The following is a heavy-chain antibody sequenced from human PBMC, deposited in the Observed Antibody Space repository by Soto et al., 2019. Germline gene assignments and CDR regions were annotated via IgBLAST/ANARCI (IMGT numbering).Heavy chain of an antibody. D-gene: IGHD3-10*01. CDR3: ARGLPGSYSMAYLQNGMDV. CDR2: IYHSGTT. Sequence: SETLSLTCTVSGGSISSSSHHWGWIRQPPGKGLEWIGSIYHSGTTYYNPPLKSRVTISVDTSKNQFSLRLSSVTAADTAVYFCARGLPGSYSMAYLQNGMDVWGQGTTVTVSS. V-gene: IGHV4-39*01. J-gene: IGHJ6*02. CDR1: GGSISSSSHH.